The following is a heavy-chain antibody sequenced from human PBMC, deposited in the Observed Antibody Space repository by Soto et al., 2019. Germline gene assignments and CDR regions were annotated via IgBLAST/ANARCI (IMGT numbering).Heavy chain of an antibody. CDR1: GYNFADYW. J-gene: IGHJ4*02. D-gene: IGHD3-9*01. CDR3: ARLVYYDVLNKHY. V-gene: IGHV5-51*01. CDR2: IYPGNSDT. Sequence: GESLKISCKGSGYNFADYWIGWVRQMPGKGLEWMGIIYPGNSDTRYSPSFQGQVTISADTSISTAYLEWSSLKASDTAIYYCARLVYYDVLNKHYWYKGTLDTGSS.